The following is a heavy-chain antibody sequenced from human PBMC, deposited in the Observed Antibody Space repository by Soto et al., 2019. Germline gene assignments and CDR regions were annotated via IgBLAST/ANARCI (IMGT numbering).Heavy chain of an antibody. CDR2: IHYNGNT. Sequence: SETLSLTRSVSADSISCYSWSWIRQPPGKGLEWIGNIHYNGNTKYSTSLKSRVTMSVDTSKKHYSLKLISVTTADTAVYFCAREGNLGRWIQPLESWGQGTLVTVSS. D-gene: IGHD2-2*03. CDR3: AREGNLGRWIQPLES. CDR1: ADSISCYS. V-gene: IGHV4-59*01. J-gene: IGHJ4*02.